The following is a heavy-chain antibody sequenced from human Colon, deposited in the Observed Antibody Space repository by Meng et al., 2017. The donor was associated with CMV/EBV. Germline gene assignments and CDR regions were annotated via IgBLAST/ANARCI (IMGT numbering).Heavy chain of an antibody. J-gene: IGHJ2*01. V-gene: IGHV3-23*03. CDR3: AKRGEEYYHDSTGYYWYFDV. Sequence: GESLKISCAASGFIFSDYYMSWIRQAPGKGLEWVSGVHSAGNSPLYAASVKGRFTISRDNSKNMLYLQMNSLRGEDTAVYYCAKRGEEYYHDSTGYYWYFDVWGRGTLVTVSS. CDR2: VHSAGNSP. CDR1: GFIFSDYY. D-gene: IGHD3-22*01.